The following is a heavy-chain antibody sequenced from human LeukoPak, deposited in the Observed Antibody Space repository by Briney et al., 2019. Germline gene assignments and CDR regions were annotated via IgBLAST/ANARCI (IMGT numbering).Heavy chain of an antibody. CDR1: GGSISSYY. Sequence: PSETLSLTCTVSGGSISSYYWSWIRQPAGKGLDWIGRIYTSGSTNYNPSLKSRVTMSVDTSKNQFSLKLSSVTAADAAVYYCASTGPTSYFDYWGQGTLVTVSS. CDR3: ASTGPTSYFDY. D-gene: IGHD1-1*01. J-gene: IGHJ4*02. V-gene: IGHV4-4*07. CDR2: IYTSGST.